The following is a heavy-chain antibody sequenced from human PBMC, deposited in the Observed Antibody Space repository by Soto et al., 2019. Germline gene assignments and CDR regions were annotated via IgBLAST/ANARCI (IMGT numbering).Heavy chain of an antibody. CDR2: ISSSGRTI. CDR1: GFTFSSYE. D-gene: IGHD5-12*01. Sequence: EVQLVESGGGLVQPGGSLRLSCAASGFTFSSYEMNWVRQAPGKGVERVSYISSSGRTIYYADSVKGRFTISRDNAKHALDQQMNRLRAEDTAVYYCAREVEMATVVADWFDPWGQGTLVTVSS. J-gene: IGHJ5*02. CDR3: AREVEMATVVADWFDP. V-gene: IGHV3-48*03.